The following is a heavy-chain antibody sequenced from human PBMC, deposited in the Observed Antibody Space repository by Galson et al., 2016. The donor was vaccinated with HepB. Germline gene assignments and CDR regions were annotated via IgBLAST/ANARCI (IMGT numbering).Heavy chain of an antibody. D-gene: IGHD2-2*01. CDR1: GYTLTSYA. Sequence: SVKVSCKASGYTLTSYAMHWVRQAPGQSLEWMAWINAGTGNTKYSQRLQGRVTITRDTSASTTYMELSSLGSEDTAVYYCARGGYCISTSCYHPIDYWGQGTLVTVSS. CDR2: INAGTGNT. J-gene: IGHJ4*02. CDR3: ARGGYCISTSCYHPIDY. V-gene: IGHV1-3*01.